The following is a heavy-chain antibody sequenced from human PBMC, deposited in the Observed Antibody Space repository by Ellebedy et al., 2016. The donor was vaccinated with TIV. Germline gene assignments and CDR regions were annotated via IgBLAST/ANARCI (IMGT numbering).Heavy chain of an antibody. V-gene: IGHV1-24*01. D-gene: IGHD3-22*01. CDR1: GYTLTELS. CDR2: ISGYSGNR. CDR3: ATSRALFSSGYYAYFDF. J-gene: IGHJ4*02. Sequence: AASVKVSCKVSGYTLTELSIHWVRQAPGQGLAWMGWISGYSGNRNYAQKLQCRVTMTDDTSTDTAYLELSSLTSDDTAIYYCATSRALFSSGYYAYFDFWGQGTLVSVSS.